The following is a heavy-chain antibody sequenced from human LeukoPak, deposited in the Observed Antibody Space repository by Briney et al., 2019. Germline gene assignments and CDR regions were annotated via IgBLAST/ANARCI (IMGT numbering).Heavy chain of an antibody. CDR1: GGSITSYY. V-gene: IGHV4-59*08. CDR3: ARHGRNSGAPNY. Sequence: SETLSLTYTVSGGSITSYYWSWIRQPPGKGLEWIGYIFYSGSTNYNPSLKSRVTISVDTSKSQFSLNLSSVTAADTAMYYCARHGRNSGAPNYWGQGTLVTVSS. CDR2: IFYSGST. D-gene: IGHD6-19*01. J-gene: IGHJ4*02.